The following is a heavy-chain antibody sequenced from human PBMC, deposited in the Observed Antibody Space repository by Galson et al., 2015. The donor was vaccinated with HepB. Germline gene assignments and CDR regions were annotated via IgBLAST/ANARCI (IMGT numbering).Heavy chain of an antibody. Sequence: SLRLSCAASGFTFSDYYMSWIRQAPGKGLEWVSYISSSGSTIYYADSVKGRFTISRDNAKNSLFLQMNSLRAEDTAVYYCARDLTPYYYDSSTYYGAFDIWGQGTMVTVSS. CDR2: ISSSGSTI. CDR3: ARDLTPYYYDSSTYYGAFDI. J-gene: IGHJ3*02. D-gene: IGHD3-22*01. V-gene: IGHV3-11*01. CDR1: GFTFSDYY.